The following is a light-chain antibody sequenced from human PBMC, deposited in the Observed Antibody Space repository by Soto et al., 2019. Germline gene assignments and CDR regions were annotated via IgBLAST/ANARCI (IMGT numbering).Light chain of an antibody. CDR3: SSYSGTSTPVV. Sequence: ALTQPASVSGSPGQSITISCTGTSSDIGGYSYVSWYQQHPGKAPKLIIYEVSNRPSGVSNRFSGSKSGNTASLTISGLQAEDEADYSCSSYSGTSTPVVFGGGTKLTVL. CDR1: SSDIGGYSY. CDR2: EVS. V-gene: IGLV2-14*01. J-gene: IGLJ2*01.